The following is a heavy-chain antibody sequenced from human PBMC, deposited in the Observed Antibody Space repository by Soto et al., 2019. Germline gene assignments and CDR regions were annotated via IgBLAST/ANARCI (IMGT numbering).Heavy chain of an antibody. CDR2: IIPVFRAP. V-gene: IGHV1-69*12. CDR1: GGTFSTYA. J-gene: IGHJ6*04. D-gene: IGHD5-12*01. Sequence: QVQLVQSGSGVKKPGSSVKVSCKVSGGTFSTYAISWVRQAPGQGLEWMGGIIPVFRAPDYPQKFQGRVTITADESATTANMELYGLGLEDTAVYYCARDQVRLRLGGNYSYATDVWGKGTAVHVPS. CDR3: ARDQVRLRLGGNYSYATDV.